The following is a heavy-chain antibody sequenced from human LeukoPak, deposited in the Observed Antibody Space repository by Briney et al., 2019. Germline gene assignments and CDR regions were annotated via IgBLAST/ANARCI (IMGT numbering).Heavy chain of an antibody. J-gene: IGHJ4*02. CDR3: ANGWLVRFDY. V-gene: IGHV3-64*01. CDR2: ISGDGDRT. D-gene: IGHD6-19*01. Sequence: GGSLRLSCAASGFTFSSYGMHWVRQAPGKGLEYVSTISGDGDRTYYANSVKDRFTISRDNSKNTLYLQMNSLRAEDTAVYYCANGWLVRFDYWGQGTLVTVSS. CDR1: GFTFSSYG.